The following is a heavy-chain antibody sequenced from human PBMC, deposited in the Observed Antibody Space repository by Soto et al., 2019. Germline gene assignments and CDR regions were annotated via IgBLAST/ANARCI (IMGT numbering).Heavy chain of an antibody. V-gene: IGHV4-30-2*01. CDR2: IYQSGST. J-gene: IGHJ6*02. Sequence: SEALALTCAVSGGSLSSSAYSWSWIRQPPWKGLEWIFFIYQSGSTYYNPSLKSRVTISVDKSKNQFSLKLSSVTAADTAVYYCARWEGRGYDFWSGYRSVSRGMDVWGQGTTVTVSS. D-gene: IGHD3-3*01. CDR1: GGSLSSSAYS. CDR3: ARWEGRGYDFWSGYRSVSRGMDV.